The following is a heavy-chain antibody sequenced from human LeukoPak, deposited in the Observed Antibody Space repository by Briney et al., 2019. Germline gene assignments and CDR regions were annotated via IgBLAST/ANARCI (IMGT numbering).Heavy chain of an antibody. Sequence: GGSLRLSCAASGFTFSSYWMSWIRQAPGKGLEWVANIKQDGSEKYYVDSVKGRFTISRDNAKNSLYLQMNSLRAEDTAVYYCARDPTIFGVVIVPDYWGQGTLVTVSS. V-gene: IGHV3-7*01. J-gene: IGHJ4*02. CDR3: ARDPTIFGVVIVPDY. D-gene: IGHD3-3*01. CDR1: GFTFSSYW. CDR2: IKQDGSEK.